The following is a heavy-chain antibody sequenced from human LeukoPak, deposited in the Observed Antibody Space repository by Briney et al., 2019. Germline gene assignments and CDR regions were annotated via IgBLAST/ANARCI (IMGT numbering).Heavy chain of an antibody. Sequence: GGSLRLSCAASGFTFSSFSMNWVRQAPGKGLEWVSSISSSSSYRYYADSVKGRFTISRDNAKNSLYLQMNSLRAADTAVYYCARLRWGLQWRNYYYYMDVWGKGTTVTISS. CDR1: GFTFSSFS. J-gene: IGHJ6*03. CDR2: ISSSSSYR. V-gene: IGHV3-21*01. CDR3: ARLRWGLQWRNYYYYMDV. D-gene: IGHD2-21*02.